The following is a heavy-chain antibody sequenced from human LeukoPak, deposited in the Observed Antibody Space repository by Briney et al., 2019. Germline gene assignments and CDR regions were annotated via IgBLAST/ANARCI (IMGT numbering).Heavy chain of an antibody. J-gene: IGHJ4*02. CDR2: ISSSSSYT. D-gene: IGHD2-2*02. V-gene: IGHV3-11*06. CDR1: GFTFSDYY. Sequence: GGSLRLSCAASGFTFSDYYMSWIRQAPGKGLEWVSYISSSSSYTNYADSVKGRFTISRDNAKNSLYLQMNSLRAEDTAVYYCAKGVRGCSSTSCYILDFDYWGQGTLVTVSS. CDR3: AKGVRGCSSTSCYILDFDY.